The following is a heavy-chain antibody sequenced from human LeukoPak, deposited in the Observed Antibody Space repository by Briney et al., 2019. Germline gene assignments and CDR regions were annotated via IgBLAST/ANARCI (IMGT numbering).Heavy chain of an antibody. J-gene: IGHJ4*02. V-gene: IGHV1-69*13. CDR3: ARGGPDWLLLVSSY. Sequence: SVKVSCKASGGTFSSYAIGWVRQAPGQGLEWMGGIIPIFGTANYAQKFQGRVTITADESTSTAYMELSSLRSEDTAVYYCARGGPDWLLLVSSYWGQGTLVTVSS. D-gene: IGHD3-9*01. CDR1: GGTFSSYA. CDR2: IIPIFGTA.